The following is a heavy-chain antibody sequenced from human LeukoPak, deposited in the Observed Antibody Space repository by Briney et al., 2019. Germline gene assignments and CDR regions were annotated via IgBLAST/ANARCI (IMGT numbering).Heavy chain of an antibody. D-gene: IGHD1-26*01. V-gene: IGHV3-23*01. J-gene: IGHJ4*02. Sequence: TGGSLRLSCAASGFTVSSYAMSWVRQAPGKGLEWVSSISGGSTYYADSVKGRFTISRDNSKDRLYLQMNSLGAEDTAVYYCARFRMGATDYWGQGTLVTVSS. CDR2: ISGGST. CDR3: ARFRMGATDY. CDR1: GFTVSSYA.